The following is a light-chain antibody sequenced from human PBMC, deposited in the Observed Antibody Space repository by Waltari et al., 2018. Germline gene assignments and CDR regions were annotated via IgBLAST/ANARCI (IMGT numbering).Light chain of an antibody. CDR3: LSYTSSITFV. CDR1: SNDVGNSKH. J-gene: IGLJ2*01. Sequence: QSALTQPASVSGSPGQSITISCTGTSNDVGNSKHVCWYQQHPGKAPKLIISEVTERPSGVSDCCSGSKSGNTASLTISGLQAEDEADYYCLSYTSSITFVFGGGTKLSVL. V-gene: IGLV2-23*02. CDR2: EVT.